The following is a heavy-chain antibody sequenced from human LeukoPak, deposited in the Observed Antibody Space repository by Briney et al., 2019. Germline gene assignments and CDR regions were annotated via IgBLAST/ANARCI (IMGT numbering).Heavy chain of an antibody. D-gene: IGHD3-16*01. CDR1: GFTFSSYA. CDR3: AKDRRGGAQGYFDY. Sequence: PGRSLRLSCAASGFTFSSYAMHWVRQAPGKGLEWVSGISWNSGSIGYADSVKGRFTISRDNAKNSLYLQMNSLRAEGTALYYCAKDRRGGAQGYFDYWGQGTLVIVSS. V-gene: IGHV3-9*01. J-gene: IGHJ4*02. CDR2: ISWNSGSI.